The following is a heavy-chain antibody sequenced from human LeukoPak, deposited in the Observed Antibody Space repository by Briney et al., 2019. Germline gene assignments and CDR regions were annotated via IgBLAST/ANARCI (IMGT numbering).Heavy chain of an antibody. J-gene: IGHJ4*02. CDR2: INPNSGGT. D-gene: IGHD2-2*02. CDR3: ARARGYCSSTSCYRSVSLGY. Sequence: ASVKVSCKASRYTFTGYYMHWVRQAPGQGLEWMGWINPNSGGTNYAQKFQGRVTMTRDTSISTAYMELSRLRSDDTAVYYCARARGYCSSTSCYRSVSLGYWGQGTLVTVSS. V-gene: IGHV1-2*02. CDR1: RYTFTGYY.